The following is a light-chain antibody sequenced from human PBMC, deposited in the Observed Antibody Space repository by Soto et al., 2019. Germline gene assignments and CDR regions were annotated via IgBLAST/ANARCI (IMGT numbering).Light chain of an antibody. J-gene: IGKJ2*01. CDR2: GAS. CDR3: QQYNSYPYT. V-gene: IGKV1-16*01. CDR1: QTINNF. Sequence: DIQMTQSPSSLFASVGDRVTVTCRASQTINNFLNWYHQKPGKAPKLLIYGASSLQSGVPSTFSGSGSGTEFTLTISSLQPDDFATYYCQQYNSYPYTFGQGTKLEIK.